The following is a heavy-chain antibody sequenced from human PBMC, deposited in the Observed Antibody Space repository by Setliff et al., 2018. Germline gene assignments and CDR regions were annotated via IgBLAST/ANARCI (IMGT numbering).Heavy chain of an antibody. CDR1: GFTFSDYY. D-gene: IGHD1-26*01. CDR2: ISSSSSSYT. Sequence: PGESLKISCAASGFTFSDYYMSWIRQAPGKGLEWVSYISSSSSSYTNYADSVKGRFTISRDNAKNSLYLQMNSLRAEDTAVYYCARGWSAHRTFDYWGQGTLVTVSS. CDR3: ARGWSAHRTFDY. V-gene: IGHV3-11*06. J-gene: IGHJ4*02.